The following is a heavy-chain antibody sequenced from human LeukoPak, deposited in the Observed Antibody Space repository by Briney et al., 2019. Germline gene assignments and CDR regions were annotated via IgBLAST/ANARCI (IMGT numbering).Heavy chain of an antibody. CDR3: AKRGVVIRVILVGFHKEAYYFDS. CDR2: ISDSGGRT. D-gene: IGHD3-10*01. CDR1: GITLSNYG. J-gene: IGHJ4*02. V-gene: IGHV3-23*01. Sequence: GSLRLSCAVSGITLSNYGMSWVRQAPGKGLEWVAGISDSGGRTNYAASVKGRFTISRDNPKNTLYLQMTSLRAEDTAVYFCAKRGVVIRVILVGFHKEAYYFDSWGQGALVTVSS.